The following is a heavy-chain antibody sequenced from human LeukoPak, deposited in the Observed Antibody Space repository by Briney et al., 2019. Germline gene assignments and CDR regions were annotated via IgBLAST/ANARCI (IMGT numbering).Heavy chain of an antibody. J-gene: IGHJ4*02. V-gene: IGHV4-39*07. CDR1: GGSISSSSYY. Sequence: SETLSLTCTVSGGSISSSSYYWGWIRQPPGKGLEWIGSIYYSGSTYYNPSLKSRVTISVDTSKNQFSLKLSSVTAADTAVYYCARDYDFWSGYYSNLDYFDYWGQGTLVTVSS. CDR3: ARDYDFWSGYYSNLDYFDY. CDR2: IYYSGST. D-gene: IGHD3-3*01.